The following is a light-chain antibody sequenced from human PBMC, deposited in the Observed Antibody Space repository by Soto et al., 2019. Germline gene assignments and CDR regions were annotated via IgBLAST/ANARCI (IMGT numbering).Light chain of an antibody. CDR2: KTS. CDR1: ETITNW. V-gene: IGKV1-5*03. Sequence: DIEMTQSPATLSPSIGDRVTISCRASETITNWLAWYQKKPGKAPKVLIYKTSSLESGVPSRFSGSGSGTEFTITINSLQTDDFATYYCQQYESYWTFGQGTKVEVK. CDR3: QQYESYWT. J-gene: IGKJ1*01.